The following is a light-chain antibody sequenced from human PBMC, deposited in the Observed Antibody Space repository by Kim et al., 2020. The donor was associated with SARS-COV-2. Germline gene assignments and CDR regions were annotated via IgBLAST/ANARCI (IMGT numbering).Light chain of an antibody. J-gene: IGLJ2*01. CDR3: NSRDSNDNVV. Sequence: ALGRTVRITCQGDGLRSYYATWYQQKPGQAPILVIYGKNNRPSGIPDRFSGSSSGNTASLTITGTQAGDEADYYCNSRDSNDNVVFGGGTQLTVL. CDR1: GLRSYY. CDR2: GKN. V-gene: IGLV3-19*01.